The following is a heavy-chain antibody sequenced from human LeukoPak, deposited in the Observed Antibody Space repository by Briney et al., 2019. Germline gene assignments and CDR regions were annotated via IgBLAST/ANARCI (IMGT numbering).Heavy chain of an antibody. V-gene: IGHV1-2*02. CDR1: GYTFTGYY. Sequence: GASVKVSCKASGYTFTGYYMHWVRQAPGQGLEWMGWINPNSGGTNYAQKFQGRVTMTRDTSISTAYLELSRLRSDDTAVYYCARDLLSEVLTNWFDPWGQGTLVAVSS. D-gene: IGHD2-8*01. J-gene: IGHJ5*02. CDR3: ARDLLSEVLTNWFDP. CDR2: INPNSGGT.